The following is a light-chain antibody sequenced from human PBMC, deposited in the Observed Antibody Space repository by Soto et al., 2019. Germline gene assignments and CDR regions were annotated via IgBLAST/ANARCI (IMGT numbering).Light chain of an antibody. CDR1: SSDVGGYNH. CDR2: EVT. CDR3: SSYAGSNYV. V-gene: IGLV2-8*01. J-gene: IGLJ1*01. Sequence: QSALTQPPSASGSPGQSVTISCTGASSDVGGYNHVSWFQQHPDKAPKLMIYEVTKRPSGVPDRFSGSKSGNTASLTVSGLQTEVEADYYCSSYAGSNYVFGTGTKVTVL.